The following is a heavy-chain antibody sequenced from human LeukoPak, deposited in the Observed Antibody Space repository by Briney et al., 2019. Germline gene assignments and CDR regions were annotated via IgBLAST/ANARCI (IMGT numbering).Heavy chain of an antibody. CDR1: GVTFSNYL. CDR2: IKEDGSRI. V-gene: IGHV3-7*01. CDR3: VGSSGWLFDY. D-gene: IGHD6-19*01. J-gene: IGHJ4*02. Sequence: RGSLRLSCAGTGVTFSNYLMNWGRQAPGKGLGWVANIKEDGSRINYVDSVKGRITISRDNAKNSVYLQMDTLRAEDTAVYYCVGSSGWLFDYWGQGILVAVSS.